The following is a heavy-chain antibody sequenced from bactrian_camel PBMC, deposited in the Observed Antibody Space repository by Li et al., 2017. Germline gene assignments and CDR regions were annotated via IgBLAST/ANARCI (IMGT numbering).Heavy chain of an antibody. D-gene: IGHD2*01. CDR2: ISAGGST. CDR3: AADGRTVLGFCSGSYWDGTEPTS. Sequence: DVQLVESGGGSVQAGGSLSFSCTATGFAFNEDSMGWYRQTAGTGCELVSCISAGGSTTYSDDVKGRFTVSLDNAKNTLDLEMTNLKPDDTGMYYCAADGRTVLGFCSGSYWDGTEPTSRGQGTQVTVS. J-gene: IGHJ6*01. CDR1: GFAFNEDS. V-gene: IGHV3S42*01.